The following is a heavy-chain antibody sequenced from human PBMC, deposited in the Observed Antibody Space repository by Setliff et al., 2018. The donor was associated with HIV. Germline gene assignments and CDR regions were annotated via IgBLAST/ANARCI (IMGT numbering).Heavy chain of an antibody. CDR2: IFYTGST. CDR1: GGSISSYY. V-gene: IGHV4-59*08. J-gene: IGHJ4*02. D-gene: IGHD3-22*01. CDR3: GRQVPVPGVAVTPIDY. Sequence: PSETLSLTCTVSGGSISSYYWTWLRQFPGKGLEWIGFIFYTGSTTYNPSLNSRATISVDTSKNQFSLKVTSVTAADTAVYYCGRQVPVPGVAVTPIDYWGQGTLVTVSS.